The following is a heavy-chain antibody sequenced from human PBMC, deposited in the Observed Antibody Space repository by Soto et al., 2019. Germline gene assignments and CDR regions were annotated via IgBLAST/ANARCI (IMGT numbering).Heavy chain of an antibody. CDR1: GGSISSGGYY. Sequence: QVQLQESGPGLVKPSQTLSLTCTVSGGSISSGGYYWSWIRQHPGKGLEWIGYIYYSGNTYYNPSLKSLVTISVDTATNQSSLKLSSVPAADTAVYYCARDGSAGDWIDALDSWGPGTMVTVSS. CDR2: IYYSGNT. J-gene: IGHJ3*02. D-gene: IGHD2-21*02. V-gene: IGHV4-31*01. CDR3: ARDGSAGDWIDALDS.